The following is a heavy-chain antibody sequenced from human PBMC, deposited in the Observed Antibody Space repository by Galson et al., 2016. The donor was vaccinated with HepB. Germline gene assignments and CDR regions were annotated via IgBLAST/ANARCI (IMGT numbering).Heavy chain of an antibody. CDR1: GYSFTIYW. D-gene: IGHD4-17*01. Sequence: QSGAEVKEPGESLKISCEVSGYSFTIYWIGWVRQMPGKGLEWMGSIYPGYSDTKYGPSSQGLVTIPADRSINTAYLQWSSLKASDTAMYYCARHDYGDSPADYWGQGTPVTVSS. V-gene: IGHV5-51*01. J-gene: IGHJ4*02. CDR2: IYPGYSDT. CDR3: ARHDYGDSPADY.